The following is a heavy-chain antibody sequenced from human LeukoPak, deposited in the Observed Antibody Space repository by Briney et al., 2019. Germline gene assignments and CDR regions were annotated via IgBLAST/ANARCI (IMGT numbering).Heavy chain of an antibody. J-gene: IGHJ6*03. CDR2: MNPNSGNT. Sequence: HGASVKVSCKASGYTFTSYDINWVRQATGQGLEWMGWMNPNSGNTGYAQKFQGRVTMTRNTSISTAYMELSSLGSEDTAVYYCARAKRNRGYCSSTSCYYYYMDVWGEGTTVTVSS. CDR3: ARAKRNRGYCSSTSCYYYYMDV. V-gene: IGHV1-8*01. D-gene: IGHD2-2*01. CDR1: GYTFTSYD.